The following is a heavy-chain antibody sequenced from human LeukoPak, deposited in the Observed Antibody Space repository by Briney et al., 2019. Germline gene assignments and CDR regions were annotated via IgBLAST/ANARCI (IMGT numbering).Heavy chain of an antibody. J-gene: IGHJ4*02. D-gene: IGHD3-22*01. CDR3: ARLGYYDSSGYPGGY. Sequence: GGSLRLSCAASGFTFSSYGMHWVRQAPGKGLEWVAVIWYDGSNRYYADSVKGRFTISRDNSKNTLYLQMNSLRAEDTAVYYCARLGYYDSSGYPGGYWGQGTLVTVPS. V-gene: IGHV3-33*01. CDR1: GFTFSSYG. CDR2: IWYDGSNR.